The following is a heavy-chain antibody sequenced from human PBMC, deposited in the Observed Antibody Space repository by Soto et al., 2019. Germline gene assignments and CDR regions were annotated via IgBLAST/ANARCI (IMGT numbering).Heavy chain of an antibody. D-gene: IGHD2-8*01. CDR2: ISFRGNI. CDR3: GRLSYSNGVSCGPVDL. Sequence: QVQLQESGPGLGKPSETLSLTCSVSGASINTDGFYWAWIRHLPEKGLEWIGHISFRGNIYHNPSLTSRISISAASSTNQFSLSLISVTAADTAVYYCGRLSYSNGVSCGPVDLWGKGAPLTVSS. CDR1: GASINTDGFY. V-gene: IGHV4-31*03. J-gene: IGHJ5*02.